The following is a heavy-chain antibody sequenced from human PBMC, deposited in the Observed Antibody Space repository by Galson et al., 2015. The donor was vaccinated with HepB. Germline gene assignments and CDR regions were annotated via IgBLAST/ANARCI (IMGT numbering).Heavy chain of an antibody. V-gene: IGHV1-3*01. CDR2: INAGNGDT. J-gene: IGHJ4*02. CDR3: ARGGIAVAGISY. CDR1: GYTFTNYA. D-gene: IGHD6-19*01. Sequence: SVKVSCKASGYTFTNYAMHWVRQAPGQRLKWMGWINAGNGDTKYSQKFQGRVTITRDTSASTAYMELSSLRSEDTAVYYCARGGIAVAGISYWGQGTLVTVSS.